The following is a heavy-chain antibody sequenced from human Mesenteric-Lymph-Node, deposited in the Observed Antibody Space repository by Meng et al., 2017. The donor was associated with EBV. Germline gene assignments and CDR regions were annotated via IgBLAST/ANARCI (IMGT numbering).Heavy chain of an antibody. Sequence: GQVQDWGAGLLTPSETRSLMCTVDGESISDHYWSWIRQPPGKWPQWIGEMNHDGRADYNPSLKGRVTMSVDTSKNQLSLKLSSVTAADTAIYYCARLVVDPIDNWFDPWGQGTLVTVSS. CDR2: MNHDGRA. J-gene: IGHJ5*02. CDR3: ARLVVDPIDNWFDP. V-gene: IGHV4-34*01. CDR1: GESISDHY. D-gene: IGHD2-15*01.